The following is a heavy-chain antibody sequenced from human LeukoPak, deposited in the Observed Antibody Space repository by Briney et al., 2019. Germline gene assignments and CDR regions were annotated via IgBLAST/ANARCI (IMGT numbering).Heavy chain of an antibody. CDR3: ARAHRGSGYSYGYFDY. V-gene: IGHV3-53*04. J-gene: IGHJ4*02. Sequence: GAPRLSCAASGFTVSSNYMSWVRQAPGRGLEWVSVIYSGGSTYYADSVKGRFTISRHNSKNTLYLQMNSLRAEDTAVYYCARAHRGSGYSYGYFDYWGQGTLVTVSS. CDR1: GFTVSSNY. CDR2: IYSGGST. D-gene: IGHD5-18*01.